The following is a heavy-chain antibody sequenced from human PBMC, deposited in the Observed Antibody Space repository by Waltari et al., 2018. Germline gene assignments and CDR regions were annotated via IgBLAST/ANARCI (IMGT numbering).Heavy chain of an antibody. CDR3: ARDGSPPLFQSLDY. J-gene: IGHJ4*02. CDR2: IKEDGSYT. Sequence: EVQLVESGGGLVQPGGSLRLYCGASVFRFRNYLMSWVRQATGKGLEWVANIKEDGSYTYYMDSVKVRFTISRDTARNSLYLQMNGLRAEDTAVYYCARDGSPPLFQSLDYWGQGTLVTVSS. V-gene: IGHV3-7*01. CDR1: VFRFRNYL.